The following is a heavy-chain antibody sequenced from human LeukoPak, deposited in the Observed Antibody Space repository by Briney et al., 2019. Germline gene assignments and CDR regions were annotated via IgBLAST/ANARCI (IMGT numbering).Heavy chain of an antibody. CDR3: ARERRSGYALAGVIDY. J-gene: IGHJ4*02. CDR2: MWHDGGKK. CDR1: GFTFSNYG. Sequence: GRSLRLSCAASGFTFSNYGMHWVRQAPGKGLEWVAIMWHDGGKKYYADSVKDRFTISRDNSENTVYLQMNSLRAEDTAVYYCARERRSGYALAGVIDYWGQGTLVTVSS. V-gene: IGHV3-33*01. D-gene: IGHD5-12*01.